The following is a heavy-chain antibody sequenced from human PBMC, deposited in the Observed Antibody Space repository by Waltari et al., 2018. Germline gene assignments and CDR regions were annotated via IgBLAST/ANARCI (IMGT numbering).Heavy chain of an antibody. CDR2: TSGHSGKP. CDR3: ARGTYFDY. J-gene: IGHJ4*02. V-gene: IGHV1-18*01. CDR1: GYTFSSYG. Sequence: QVQLVQSGAEVKKPGASVKVSCKASGYTFSSYGISWMRQAPGQGLEWMGWTSGHSGKPNYAQKFQGRVTMTTDTSTSTAYMEMRSLRSDDTAVYYCARGTYFDYWGQGTLVTVSS.